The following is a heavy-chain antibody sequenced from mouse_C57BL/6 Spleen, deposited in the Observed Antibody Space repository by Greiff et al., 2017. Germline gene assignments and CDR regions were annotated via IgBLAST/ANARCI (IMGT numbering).Heavy chain of an antibody. V-gene: IGHV5-6*01. J-gene: IGHJ2*01. Sequence: EVQLVESGGDLVKPGGSLKLSCAASGFTFSSYGMSWVRQTPDKRLEWVATISSGGSYTYYPASVKGRFTISRDNAKNTLYLQMSSLKSDDTAMYYCARHERSTFDYWGRGTTLTVSS. CDR1: GFTFSSYG. CDR2: ISSGGSYT. CDR3: ARHERSTFDY. D-gene: IGHD2-1*01.